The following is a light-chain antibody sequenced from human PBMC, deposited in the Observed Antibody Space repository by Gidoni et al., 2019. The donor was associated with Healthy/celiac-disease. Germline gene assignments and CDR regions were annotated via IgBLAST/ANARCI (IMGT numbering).Light chain of an antibody. CDR1: KSVLYNSNNKNY. J-gene: IGKJ3*01. Sequence: DIVMTQSPDSLAVSLGERATINCKSSKSVLYNSNNKNYLAWYQQKPGQPPKLLIYWASTRESGVPDRFSGSGSGTDFTLTISSLQAEDVAVYYCQQYYSTPFTFGPXTKVDIK. CDR3: QQYYSTPFT. V-gene: IGKV4-1*01. CDR2: WAS.